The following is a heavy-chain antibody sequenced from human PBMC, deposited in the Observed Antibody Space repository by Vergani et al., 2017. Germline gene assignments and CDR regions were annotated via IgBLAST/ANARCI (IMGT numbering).Heavy chain of an antibody. CDR2: IYYSGST. CDR3: ASHSGSYHGDY. J-gene: IGHJ4*02. V-gene: IGHV4-39*01. CDR1: GGSISSSSYY. Sequence: QLQLQESGPGLVKPSETLSLTCTVSGGSISSSSYYWGWILQPPGKGLEWVGSIYYSGSTYYKPYLKSRVTISVDTSKNQFSLKLSSVPAADTAVYYCASHSGSYHGDYWGQGTLVTVSS. D-gene: IGHD1-26*01.